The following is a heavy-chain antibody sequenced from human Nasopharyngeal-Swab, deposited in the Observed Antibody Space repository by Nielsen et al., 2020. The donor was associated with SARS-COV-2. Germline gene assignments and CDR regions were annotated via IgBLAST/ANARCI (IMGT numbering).Heavy chain of an antibody. D-gene: IGHD1/OR15-1a*01. V-gene: IGHV1-2*06. CDR1: GYIFTGYY. J-gene: IGHJ4*02. Sequence: ASVNVSCKASGYIFTGYYMHWVRQAPGQGLEWMGRINPNGGATNYAQKFQDRVTMTRDTSINIAYMELSSLRSDDTAVYYCARAEQSRTNFDYWGQGVLVTVSS. CDR2: INPNGGAT. CDR3: ARAEQSRTNFDY.